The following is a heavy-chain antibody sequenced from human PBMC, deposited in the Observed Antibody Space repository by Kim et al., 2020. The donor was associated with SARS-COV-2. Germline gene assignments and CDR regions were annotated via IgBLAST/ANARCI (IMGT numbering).Heavy chain of an antibody. V-gene: IGHV3-23*01. J-gene: IGHJ6*02. CDR3: AKDLYDYSAMDV. CDR1: GFYFTSNA. CDR2: IGGDETT. D-gene: IGHD4-4*01. Sequence: GGSLRRSCVASGFYFTSNAMNWVRQAPGKGPEWVSGIGGDETTHYADSVKGRFRISRDNSKNTLYLQMNSLRVEDTARYYCAKDLYDYSAMDVWGQGTPVTVSS.